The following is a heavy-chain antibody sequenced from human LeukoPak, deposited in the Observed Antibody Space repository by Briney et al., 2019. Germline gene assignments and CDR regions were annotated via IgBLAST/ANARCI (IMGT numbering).Heavy chain of an antibody. Sequence: ASVKVSCKASGYTFTSYGISWVRQAPGRGLEWMGWISAYNGNTNYAQKLQGRVTMTTDTSTSTAYMELRSLRSDDTAVYYCARDPYGYSSGWSRYFDLWGRGTLVTVSS. CDR2: ISAYNGNT. D-gene: IGHD6-19*01. J-gene: IGHJ2*01. CDR1: GYTFTSYG. CDR3: ARDPYGYSSGWSRYFDL. V-gene: IGHV1-18*01.